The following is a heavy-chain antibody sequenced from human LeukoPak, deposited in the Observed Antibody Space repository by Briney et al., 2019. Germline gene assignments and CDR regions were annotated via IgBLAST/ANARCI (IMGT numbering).Heavy chain of an antibody. CDR3: ARDIGTTVENDAFDI. CDR1: GGSISSNNW. CDR2: IYHSGSP. V-gene: IGHV4-4*02. D-gene: IGHD4-17*01. Sequence: SETLSLTCAVSGGSISSNNWWGWVRQPPGKGLEWIGEIYHSGSPNYNPSLKSRVTISVDTSKNQFSLKLSSVTAADTAVYYCARDIGTTVENDAFDIWGQGTMVTVSS. J-gene: IGHJ3*02.